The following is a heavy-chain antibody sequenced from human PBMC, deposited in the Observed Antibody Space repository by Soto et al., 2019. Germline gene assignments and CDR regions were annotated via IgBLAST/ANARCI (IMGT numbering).Heavy chain of an antibody. V-gene: IGHV3-30-3*01. J-gene: IGHJ4*02. CDR2: ISYDGSNK. CDR3: ARDRQQLVLENFDY. CDR1: GFTFSSYA. Sequence: GGSLRLSCAASGFTFSSYAMHWVRQAPGKGLEWVAVISYDGSNKYYADSVKGRFTISRDNSKNTLYLQMNSLRAEDTAVYYCARDRQQLVLENFDYWGQGTLVTVSS. D-gene: IGHD6-13*01.